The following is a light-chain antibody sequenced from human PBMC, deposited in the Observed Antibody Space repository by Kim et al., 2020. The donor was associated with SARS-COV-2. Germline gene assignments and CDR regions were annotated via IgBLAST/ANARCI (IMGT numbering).Light chain of an antibody. CDR1: QSVSSN. J-gene: IGKJ1*01. Sequence: EIVMTQSPATLSVSPGERATLSCRASQSVSSNLAWYQQKPGQAPRLLIYGASTRATGSPARFSGSGSGAEFTLTISSLQSEDLAVYYCEQYNNGARRRRFGQGTRVEIK. V-gene: IGKV3-15*01. CDR2: GAS. CDR3: EQYNNGARRRR.